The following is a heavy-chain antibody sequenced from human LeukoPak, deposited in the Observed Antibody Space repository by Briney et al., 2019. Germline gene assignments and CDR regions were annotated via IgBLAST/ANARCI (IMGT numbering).Heavy chain of an antibody. Sequence: PSETLSLTCTVSGGSISSYYWSWIRQPPGKGLEWIGYIYYSGSTNYNPPLKSRVTISVDTSKNQFSLKLSSVTAADTAVYYCARLARGYSSPEDYYYYGMDVWGQGTTVTVSS. CDR2: IYYSGST. V-gene: IGHV4-59*08. CDR3: ARLARGYSSPEDYYYYGMDV. J-gene: IGHJ6*02. D-gene: IGHD5-18*01. CDR1: GGSISSYY.